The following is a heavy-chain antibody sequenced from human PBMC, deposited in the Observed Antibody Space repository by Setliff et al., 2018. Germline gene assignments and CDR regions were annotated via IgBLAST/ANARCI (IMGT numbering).Heavy chain of an antibody. V-gene: IGHV1-69*05. D-gene: IGHD3-22*01. Sequence: SVKVSCKASGGTFSSYGISWVRQAPGQGLEWMGGTIPIFGTTDYAQKFQGRGTIITDESTNTGFMQLSSRRSDDTPVYYCVREGVDSRSSTDYRYYMGVWGKGSTVTVSS. CDR3: VREGVDSRSSTDYRYYMGV. CDR2: TIPIFGTT. CDR1: GGTFSSYG. J-gene: IGHJ6*03.